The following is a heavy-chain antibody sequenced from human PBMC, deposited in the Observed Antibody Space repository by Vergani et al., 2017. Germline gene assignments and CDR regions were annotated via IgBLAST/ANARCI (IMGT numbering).Heavy chain of an antibody. CDR1: GFTFSNAW. V-gene: IGHV3-15*01. CDR2: IKSKTNGGTT. Sequence: EVQLVESGGGLVKPGGSLRLSCAASGFTFSNAWTSWVRQAPGEGLEWVGRIKSKTNGGTTDYAAPVKGRFTISRDDSKNTLYLQMNSLKTEDTAVYYCTTDADYGMDVWGQGTTVTVSS. J-gene: IGHJ6*02. CDR3: TTDADYGMDV.